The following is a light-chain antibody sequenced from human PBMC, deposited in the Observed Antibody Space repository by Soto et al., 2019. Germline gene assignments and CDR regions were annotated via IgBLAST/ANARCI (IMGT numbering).Light chain of an antibody. CDR3: QQYSSSPWT. Sequence: EIVLTQSPGTLSFSPGERSTLSCRSSQSVSSSYLAWYQQKSGQAPRLLIYGSSSRATGIPDRFSGSGSGTDFTLTISRVEPEDFAVYYCQQYSSSPWTFGQGTKVDI. V-gene: IGKV3-20*01. CDR1: QSVSSSY. J-gene: IGKJ1*01. CDR2: GSS.